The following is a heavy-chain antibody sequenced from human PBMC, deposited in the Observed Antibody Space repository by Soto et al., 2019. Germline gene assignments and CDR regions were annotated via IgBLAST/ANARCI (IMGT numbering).Heavy chain of an antibody. CDR3: ASPKA. Sequence: SETLSLTCTVPGRSICSYYWSWIRQPPGKGLGWIGYIYYTGSTDYNPSLKSRVTISLDTSKNQFSLKLSSVTAADTAVYYCASPKAWGQGTLVTVS. V-gene: IGHV4-59*08. J-gene: IGHJ5*02. CDR2: IYYTGST. CDR1: GRSICSYY.